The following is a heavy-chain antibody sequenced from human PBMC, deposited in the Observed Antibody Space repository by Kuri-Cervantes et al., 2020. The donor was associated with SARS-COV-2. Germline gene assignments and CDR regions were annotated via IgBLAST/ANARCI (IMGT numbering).Heavy chain of an antibody. V-gene: IGHV3-23*01. D-gene: IGHD3-3*01. CDR1: GFILSNYS. Sequence: GESLVISCASSGFILSNYSMNWVRQAPGKGLEWVSVIRGSGGSRYYADSVKGRFTISRVNSKNTASLQMNSLRAEDTAVYYCARGADLWSVRFFYFYYYLDVWGKGTLVTVSS. CDR2: IRGSGGSR. CDR3: ARGADLWSVRFFYFYYYLDV. J-gene: IGHJ6*03.